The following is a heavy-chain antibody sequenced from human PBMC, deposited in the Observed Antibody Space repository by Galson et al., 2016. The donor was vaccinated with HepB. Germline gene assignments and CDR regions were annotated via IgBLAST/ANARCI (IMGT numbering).Heavy chain of an antibody. V-gene: IGHV3-23*05. CDR1: GFTFDIHA. Sequence: SLRLSCAASGFTFDIHAMTWVRQTPGKGLEWVSTISKSGNNTYYSESLKSRFTVSRDNSENMVFLQLDSLTAEGTAVYYCARSPPRVTAYFDYWGQGALVTVSS. CDR2: ISKSGNNT. CDR3: ARSPPRVTAYFDY. J-gene: IGHJ4*02.